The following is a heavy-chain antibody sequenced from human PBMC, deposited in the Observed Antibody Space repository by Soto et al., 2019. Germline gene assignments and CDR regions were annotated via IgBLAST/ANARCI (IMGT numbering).Heavy chain of an antibody. V-gene: IGHV3-53*01. CDR2: IYTDDNI. Sequence: EVQLVESGGGLVQPGGSLRLSCAASGFTVSGNYVTWVRQAPGKGLEWVSVIYTDDNIYYADSVTGRFTISRDNSKNTFYLHMNRLRVEDTAVYYCAPELLAPYGMDVWGQGTTVTVSS. D-gene: IGHD2-15*01. J-gene: IGHJ6*02. CDR1: GFTVSGNY. CDR3: APELLAPYGMDV.